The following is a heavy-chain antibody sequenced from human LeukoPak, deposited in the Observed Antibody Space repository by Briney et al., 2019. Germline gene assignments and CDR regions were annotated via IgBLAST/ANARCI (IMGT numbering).Heavy chain of an antibody. V-gene: IGHV3-23*01. J-gene: IGHJ6*02. CDR2: ISGSGGST. Sequence: GGSLRLSCAASGFTFTSYAMNWVRQSPGRDLEWVSTISGSGGSTKYEDSVKGRFTISRDNAKNSLYLQMNSLRAEDTAVYYCARETPYYDFWSGYAMSGMDVWGQGTTVTVSS. CDR1: GFTFTSYA. D-gene: IGHD3-3*01. CDR3: ARETPYYDFWSGYAMSGMDV.